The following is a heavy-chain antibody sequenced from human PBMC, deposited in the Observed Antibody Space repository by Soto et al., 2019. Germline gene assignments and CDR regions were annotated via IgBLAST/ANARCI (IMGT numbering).Heavy chain of an antibody. D-gene: IGHD2-15*01. Sequence: EVQLLESGGGLVQPGGSLRLSCAASGFTFSAYAMSWVRQAPGKGLEWVSAISGSGGSTYYADSVKGRFTISRDNSKNTLYLQMNSLRAEDTAVYYCAPKNSPSVVVSPHEPYWGQGTLVTVSS. CDR1: GFTFSAYA. J-gene: IGHJ4*02. CDR3: APKNSPSVVVSPHEPY. CDR2: ISGSGGST. V-gene: IGHV3-23*01.